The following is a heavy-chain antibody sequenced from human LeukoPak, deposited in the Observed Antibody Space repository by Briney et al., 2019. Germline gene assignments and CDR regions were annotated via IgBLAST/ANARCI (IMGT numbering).Heavy chain of an antibody. Sequence: NPGGSLRLSCAASGFTFSNAWMSWVRQAPGKGLEWVGRIKSKTDGGTTDYAAPVKGRFTISRDDSKNTLYLQMNSLKTEDTAVYYCTTRPGLGDAFDIWGQRTMVTVSS. V-gene: IGHV3-15*01. CDR1: GFTFSNAW. D-gene: IGHD3/OR15-3a*01. J-gene: IGHJ3*02. CDR3: TTRPGLGDAFDI. CDR2: IKSKTDGGTT.